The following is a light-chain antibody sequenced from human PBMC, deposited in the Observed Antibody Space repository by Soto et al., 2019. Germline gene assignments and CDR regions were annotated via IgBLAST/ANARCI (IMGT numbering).Light chain of an antibody. CDR1: TSDVGHDNY. CDR2: EVR. V-gene: IGLV2-14*01. J-gene: IGLJ2*01. Sequence: QSALTQPASVSGSPGQSITISCTGTTSDVGHDNYVSWYQQFPGKAPKLIIYEVRNRPSGVSNRFSGSKSGNTASLTISGLLADDESHYYCSSYTSDNTLIFGGGTKLTVL. CDR3: SSYTSDNTLI.